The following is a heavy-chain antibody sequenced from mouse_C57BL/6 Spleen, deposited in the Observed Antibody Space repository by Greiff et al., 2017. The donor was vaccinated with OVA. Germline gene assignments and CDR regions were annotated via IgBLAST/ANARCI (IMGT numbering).Heavy chain of an antibody. CDR2: IYPRSGNT. Sequence: QVQLKQSGAELARPGASVKLSCKASGYTFTSYGISWVKQRTGQGLEWIGEIYPRSGNTYYNEKFKGKATLTADKSSSTAYMELRSLTSEDSAVYFCARRAITTVVAPFDGWGQGTLVTVSA. D-gene: IGHD1-1*01. V-gene: IGHV1-81*01. CDR3: ARRAITTVVAPFDG. J-gene: IGHJ3*01. CDR1: GYTFTSYG.